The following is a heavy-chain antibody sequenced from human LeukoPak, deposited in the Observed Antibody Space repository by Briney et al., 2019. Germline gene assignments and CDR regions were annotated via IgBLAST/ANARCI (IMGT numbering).Heavy chain of an antibody. CDR3: AKDLRYYYDSSGSLYYFDY. J-gene: IGHJ4*02. Sequence: PGGSLRLSCAASGFTFSSYAMSWVRQAPGKGLEWVSTISDSGGSTYYADSVKGRFTISRDNSKNTLYLQMNSLRAEDTAVYYCAKDLRYYYDSSGSLYYFDYWGQGTLVTVSS. V-gene: IGHV3-23*01. CDR1: GFTFSSYA. D-gene: IGHD3-22*01. CDR2: ISDSGGST.